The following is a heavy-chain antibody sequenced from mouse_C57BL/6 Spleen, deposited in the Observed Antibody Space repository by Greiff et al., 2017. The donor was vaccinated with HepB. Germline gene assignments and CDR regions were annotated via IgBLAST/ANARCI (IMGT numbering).Heavy chain of an antibody. CDR3: ARSYYGSSRAMDY. D-gene: IGHD1-1*01. CDR2: ISSGSSTI. Sequence: EVKVEESGGGLVKPGGSLKLSCAASGFTFSDYGMHWVRQAPEKGLEWVAYISSGSSTIYYADAVKGRFTISRDNAKNTLFLQMTSLRSEDTAMYYCARSYYGSSRAMDYWGQGTSVTVSS. CDR1: GFTFSDYG. J-gene: IGHJ4*01. V-gene: IGHV5-17*01.